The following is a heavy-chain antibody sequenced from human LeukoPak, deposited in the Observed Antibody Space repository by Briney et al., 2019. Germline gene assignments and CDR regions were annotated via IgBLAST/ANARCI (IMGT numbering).Heavy chain of an antibody. D-gene: IGHD2-15*01. V-gene: IGHV3-53*01. CDR3: ARSHMSRGGGSCYIDY. CDR1: GFTVSSNY. J-gene: IGHJ4*02. Sequence: GGSLRLSCAASGFTVSSNYMSWVRQAPGKGLEWVSVIYSGGSTYYADSVKGRFTISRDNSKNTLYLQMNSLRAEDTAVYYCARSHMSRGGGSCYIDYWSQGTLVTVSS. CDR2: IYSGGST.